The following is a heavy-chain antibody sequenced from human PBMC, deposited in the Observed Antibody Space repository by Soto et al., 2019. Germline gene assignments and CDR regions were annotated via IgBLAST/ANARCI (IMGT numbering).Heavy chain of an antibody. J-gene: IGHJ4*02. CDR2: ISYDGSNK. CDR3: ARDSDPLDYYDSSGYCDY. V-gene: IGHV3-30-3*01. CDR1: GFTFSSYA. D-gene: IGHD3-22*01. Sequence: GSLRLSCAASGFTFSSYAMHWVRQAPGKGLEWVAVISYDGSNKYYADSVKGRFTISRDNSKNTLYLQMNSLRAEDTAVYYCARDSDPLDYYDSSGYCDYWGQGTLVTSPQ.